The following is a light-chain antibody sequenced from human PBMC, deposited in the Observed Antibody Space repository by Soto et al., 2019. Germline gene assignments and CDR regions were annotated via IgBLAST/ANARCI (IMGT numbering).Light chain of an antibody. CDR2: GAS. CDR3: QHYANWPLT. J-gene: IGKJ4*01. V-gene: IGKV3-15*01. CDR1: QGIGST. Sequence: IVITQSPATQSLSPGEGATLSCRASQGIGSTLAWYQQKPGQTPRLLIYGASTRATGVPARFSGSGSGTDVTLTINSLQSEDGAVYYCQHYANWPLTFGGGTKVDI.